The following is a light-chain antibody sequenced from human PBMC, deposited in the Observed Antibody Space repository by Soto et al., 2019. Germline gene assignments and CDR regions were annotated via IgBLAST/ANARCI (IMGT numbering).Light chain of an antibody. Sequence: IHMTQSPSTLSASVGYRVTITCRASQGISSYLAWYQQKQGKAPKLLIYAASTLQSGVPSRFSGSGSGTDFNLTISCLQSEDFATYYCQQYYSYPPTFGQGTKVDIK. V-gene: IGKV1-9*01. CDR1: QGISSY. CDR3: QQYYSYPPT. J-gene: IGKJ1*01. CDR2: AAS.